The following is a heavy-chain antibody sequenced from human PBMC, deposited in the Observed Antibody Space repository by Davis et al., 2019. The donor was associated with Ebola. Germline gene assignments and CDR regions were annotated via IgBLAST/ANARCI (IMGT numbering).Heavy chain of an antibody. CDR1: GGSISSSSYY. J-gene: IGHJ5*02. CDR3: ARRGTSSWYAGWFDP. V-gene: IGHV4-39*01. CDR2: IYYGGST. Sequence: SETLSLTCTVSGGSISSSSYYWGWTRQPPGKGLEWIGSIYYGGSTYYNPSLKSRVTISVDTSKTQFSLKLSSVTAADTAVYYCARRGTSSWYAGWFDPWGQGTLVTVSS. D-gene: IGHD6-13*01.